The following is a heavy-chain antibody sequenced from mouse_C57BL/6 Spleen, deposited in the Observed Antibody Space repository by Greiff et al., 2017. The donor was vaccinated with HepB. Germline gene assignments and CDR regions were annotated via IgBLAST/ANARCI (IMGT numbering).Heavy chain of an antibody. CDR3: ARHEPQYYYGSSPWFAY. CDR2: FYPGSGSI. V-gene: IGHV1-62-2*01. Sequence: QVQLQQSGAELVKPGASVKLSCKASGYTFTEYTIHWVKQRSGQGLEWIGWFYPGSGSIKYNEKFKDKATLTADKSSSTVYMELSRLTSEDSAVYFCARHEPQYYYGSSPWFAYWGQGTLVTVSA. D-gene: IGHD1-1*01. J-gene: IGHJ3*01. CDR1: GYTFTEYT.